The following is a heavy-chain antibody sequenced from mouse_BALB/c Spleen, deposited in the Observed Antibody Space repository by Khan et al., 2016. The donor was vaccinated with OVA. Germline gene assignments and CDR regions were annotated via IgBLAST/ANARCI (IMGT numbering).Heavy chain of an antibody. J-gene: IGHJ4*01. CDR3: ARRTAEYAFDY. CDR2: INPRSG. CDR1: GYTFTSHT. D-gene: IGHD1-2*01. V-gene: IGHV1-4*01. Sequence: QVQLQQSGAELARPGASVKMSCKASGYTFTSHTMHWIKQRPGQGLEWIGYINPRSGYNQKLNDKATLTAETASGTAYMQLSSLTSEYSAVYYCARRTAEYAFDYWGQGTSVTVSS.